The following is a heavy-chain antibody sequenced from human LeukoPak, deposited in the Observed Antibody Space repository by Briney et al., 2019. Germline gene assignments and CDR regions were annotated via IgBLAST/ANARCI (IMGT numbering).Heavy chain of an antibody. CDR2: ISYDGSNK. Sequence: GGSLRLSCAASGFPFSSYGMHWVRQAPGKGLEWVAVISYDGSNKYYADSVKGRFTISRDNSKNTLYLQMNSLRAEDTAVYYCAKNVFDYWGQGTLVTVSS. CDR1: GFPFSSYG. CDR3: AKNVFDY. J-gene: IGHJ4*02. V-gene: IGHV3-33*05.